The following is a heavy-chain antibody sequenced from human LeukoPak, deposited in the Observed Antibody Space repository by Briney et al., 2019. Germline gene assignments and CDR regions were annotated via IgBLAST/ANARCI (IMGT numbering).Heavy chain of an antibody. V-gene: IGHV3-64*01. CDR1: GFIFSNCA. J-gene: IGHJ4*02. Sequence: GGSLRLSCAASGFIFSNCAMNWVRQAPGKGLEYVSDITSNGGSTYYGNSVKGRFTISRDNSKNTLYLQMGSLRTEDMAVYYCARDGAGSGWYGPDYWGQGTLVTVSS. CDR3: ARDGAGSGWYGPDY. CDR2: ITSNGGST. D-gene: IGHD6-19*01.